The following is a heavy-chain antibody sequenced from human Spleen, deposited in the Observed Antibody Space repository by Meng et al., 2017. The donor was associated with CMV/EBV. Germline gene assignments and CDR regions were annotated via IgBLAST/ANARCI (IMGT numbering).Heavy chain of an antibody. D-gene: IGHD6-13*01. CDR1: GFTFSSYA. Sequence: GGSLRLSCAASGFTFSSYAMHWVRQAPGKGLEWVAVISYDGSNKYYADSVKGRFTISRDNSKNTLYLQMNSLRAEDTAVYYCAKVDSGSWYRGFFDYWGQGMVVTVSS. V-gene: IGHV3-30-3*01. J-gene: IGHJ4*02. CDR3: AKVDSGSWYRGFFDY. CDR2: ISYDGSNK.